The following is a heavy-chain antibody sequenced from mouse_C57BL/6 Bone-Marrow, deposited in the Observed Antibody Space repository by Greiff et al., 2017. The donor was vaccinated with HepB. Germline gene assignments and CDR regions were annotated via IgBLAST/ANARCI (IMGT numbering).Heavy chain of an antibody. CDR3: ARNFVITTVVATDAMDY. CDR1: GFSLTSYA. Sequence: QVQLQQSGPGLVAPSQSLSITCTVSGFSLTSYAISWVRQPPGKGLEWLGVIWTGGGTNYNSALKPRLSISKDNSKSQVFLKMNSLQTDDTARYYCARNFVITTVVATDAMDYWGQGTSVTVSS. V-gene: IGHV2-9-1*01. D-gene: IGHD1-1*01. J-gene: IGHJ4*01. CDR2: IWTGGGT.